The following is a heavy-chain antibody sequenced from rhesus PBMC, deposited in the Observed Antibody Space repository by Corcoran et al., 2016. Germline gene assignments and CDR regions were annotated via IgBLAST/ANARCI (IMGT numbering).Heavy chain of an antibody. Sequence: EVQLVETGGGLVQLGGSLKLSCAASGCTFSSYGMSWVRQAPGKGLEWVTTINGAGGSNYYPASVKGRFTISRANSKNPLSLQVDSLGAEDTAVYYCAKGFYGSNIWGQGVLVTVSS. V-gene: IGHV3S5*01. CDR3: AKGFYGSNI. CDR2: INGAGGSN. D-gene: IGHD4-29*01. CDR1: GCTFSSYG. J-gene: IGHJ4*01.